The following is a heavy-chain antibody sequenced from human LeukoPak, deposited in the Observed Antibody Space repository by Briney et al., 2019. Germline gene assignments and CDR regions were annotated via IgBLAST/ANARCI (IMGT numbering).Heavy chain of an antibody. D-gene: IGHD7-27*01. J-gene: IGHJ4*02. CDR3: AKVLTGSQDY. V-gene: IGHV3-23*01. Sequence: PGGSLRLSCAASRFSFSSYEMNWVRQAPGKGLEWLSTIGGGGENTYYADSVRGRFTISRDNSKNTVYLQMKSLRAEDTAVYFCAKVLTGSQDYWGQGTLVTVSS. CDR1: RFSFSSYE. CDR2: IGGGGENT.